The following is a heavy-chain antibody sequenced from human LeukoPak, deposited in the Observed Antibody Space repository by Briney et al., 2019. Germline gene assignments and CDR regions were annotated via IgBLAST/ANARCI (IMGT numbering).Heavy chain of an antibody. CDR3: AKLTQWLVDPILADY. Sequence: GGSLRLSCTASGFTFGDYAMSWFRQAPGKGLEWVGFIRSKAYGGTTEYAASVKGRFTISRDDSKSIAYLQMNSLRAEDTAVYYCAKLTQWLVDPILADYWGQGTLVTVSS. CDR1: GFTFGDYA. D-gene: IGHD6-19*01. CDR2: IRSKAYGGTT. V-gene: IGHV3-49*03. J-gene: IGHJ4*02.